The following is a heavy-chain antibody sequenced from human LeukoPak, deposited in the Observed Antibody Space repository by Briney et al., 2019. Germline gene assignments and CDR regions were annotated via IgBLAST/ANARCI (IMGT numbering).Heavy chain of an antibody. V-gene: IGHV5-51*01. CDR1: GYSFTSYW. Sequence: GESLKISFKGSGYSFTSYWIGWVRQMPGKGLEWMGIIYPGDSDTRYSPSFQGQVTISADKSISTAYLQWSSLKASDTAMYYCARISLPDSAYDSMDVWGKGTTVTVSS. CDR2: IYPGDSDT. D-gene: IGHD3-22*01. CDR3: ARISLPDSAYDSMDV. J-gene: IGHJ6*03.